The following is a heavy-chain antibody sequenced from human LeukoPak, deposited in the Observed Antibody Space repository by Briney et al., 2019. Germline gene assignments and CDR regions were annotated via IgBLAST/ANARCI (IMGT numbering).Heavy chain of an antibody. Sequence: SETLSLTCTVSGGSISSSSYYWGWIRQPPGKGLEWIANIFYSGSTYYNPSLKSRVTISVDTSKSQFSLKLSSVTAAGSAVYYCASLPVTTIFDYWGQGTLVTVSS. CDR3: ASLPVTTIFDY. V-gene: IGHV4-39*01. CDR1: GGSISSSSYY. CDR2: IFYSGST. J-gene: IGHJ4*02. D-gene: IGHD4-11*01.